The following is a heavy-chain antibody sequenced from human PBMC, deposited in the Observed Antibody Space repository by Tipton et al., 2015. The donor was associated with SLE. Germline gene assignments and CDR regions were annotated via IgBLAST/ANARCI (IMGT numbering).Heavy chain of an antibody. CDR2: IYYSGST. Sequence: TLSLTCTVSGGSISSYYWSWIRQPPGKGLEWIGYIYYSGSTNYNPSLKSRVTILVDTSKNQFSLKLSSVTAADTAVYYCARHDGQWDAFDIWGQGTVVTVPS. CDR3: ARHDGQWDAFDI. CDR1: GGSISSYY. J-gene: IGHJ3*02. V-gene: IGHV4-59*08. D-gene: IGHD6-19*01.